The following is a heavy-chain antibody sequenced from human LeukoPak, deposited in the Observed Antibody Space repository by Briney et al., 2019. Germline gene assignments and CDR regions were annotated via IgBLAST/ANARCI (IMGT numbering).Heavy chain of an antibody. CDR2: IIPIFGTA. D-gene: IGHD3-10*01. Sequence: ASVKVSCKASGGTFSSYAISWVRQAPGQGLEWMGGIIPIFGTANYAQKFQGRVTITTDESTSTAYMELSSPRSEDTAVYYCARVPGSAPTPYYYYYYMDVWGKGTTVTVSS. CDR1: GGTFSSYA. J-gene: IGHJ6*03. CDR3: ARVPGSAPTPYYYYYYMDV. V-gene: IGHV1-69*05.